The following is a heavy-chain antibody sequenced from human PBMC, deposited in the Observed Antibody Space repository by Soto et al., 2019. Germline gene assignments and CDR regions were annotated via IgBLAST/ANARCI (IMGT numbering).Heavy chain of an antibody. CDR1: AFTFSSYA. V-gene: IGHV3-23*01. CDR3: AKELVVITRSYYFDY. Sequence: EVQLLESGGGLVQPGGPLRLSCAASAFTFSSYAVSWVRQAPGKGLEWVSAISGSGGSTYYADSVKGRFTISRDNSKNTLYLQMNSLRAEDTAVYYCAKELVVITRSYYFDYWGQGTLVTVSS. J-gene: IGHJ4*02. D-gene: IGHD3-22*01. CDR2: ISGSGGST.